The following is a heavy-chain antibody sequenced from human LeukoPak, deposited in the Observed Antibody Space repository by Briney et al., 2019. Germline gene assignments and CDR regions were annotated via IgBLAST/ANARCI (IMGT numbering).Heavy chain of an antibody. CDR1: GFAVGSNY. D-gene: IGHD1-7*01. V-gene: IGHV3-53*01. CDR2: ICSGGAI. CDR3: ARKAQYNGHYPLDY. Sequence: PGGSLRLSCVASGFAVGSNYMSWVRQAPGKGLEWVSLICSGGAIRYADSVKGRFTISRDSSKNTLFLQMNSLRAEDTALYFCARKAQYNGHYPLDYWGQGTLVTVSS. J-gene: IGHJ4*02.